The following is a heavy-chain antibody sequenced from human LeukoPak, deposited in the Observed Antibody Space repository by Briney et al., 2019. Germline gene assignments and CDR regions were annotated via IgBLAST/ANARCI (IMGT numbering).Heavy chain of an antibody. CDR3: ARARAGHRDYYYYYYMDV. D-gene: IGHD6-19*01. V-gene: IGHV3-20*04. CDR2: INWNGGST. J-gene: IGHJ6*03. CDR1: GFTFDDYG. Sequence: PGGCLRLSCAASGFTFDDYGMSWVRQAPGKGLEWVSGINWNGGSTGYADSVKGRFTISRDNAKNSLYLQMNSLRAEDTGLYYCARARAGHRDYYYYYYMDVWGKGTTVTVSS.